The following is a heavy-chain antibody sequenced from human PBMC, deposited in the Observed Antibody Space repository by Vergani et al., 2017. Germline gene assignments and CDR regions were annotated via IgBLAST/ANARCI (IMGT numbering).Heavy chain of an antibody. Sequence: QVQLQESGPGLVKSSETLSLTCSVSFDSIRNLYCNWIRQPPGKGMEWIGSIHYSENTNYNPSLKTRVTISVDTSKNQFSLTLTSVTAADTAVYYCGRVADFYGLGSRLLDRWGQGSLVTVSS. V-gene: IGHV4-59*11. J-gene: IGHJ5*02. CDR2: IHYSENT. CDR1: FDSIRNLY. CDR3: GRVADFYGLGSRLLDR. D-gene: IGHD3-10*01.